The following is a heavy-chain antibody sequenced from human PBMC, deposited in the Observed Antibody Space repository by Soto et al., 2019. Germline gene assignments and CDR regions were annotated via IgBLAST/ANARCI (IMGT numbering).Heavy chain of an antibody. J-gene: IGHJ4*02. D-gene: IGHD3-10*01. CDR2: IRGSGVST. CDR1: GFTFSSYA. V-gene: IGHV3-23*01. CDR3: AKDALPAAISYYGSGSSTFDY. Sequence: GGSLRLSCAASGFTFSSYAMSWVRQAPGKGLEWVSGIRGSGVSTYYADSVKGRFTISRDNSKNTLYLQMNSLRAEDTAVYYCAKDALPAAISYYGSGSSTFDYWGQGTLVTVSS.